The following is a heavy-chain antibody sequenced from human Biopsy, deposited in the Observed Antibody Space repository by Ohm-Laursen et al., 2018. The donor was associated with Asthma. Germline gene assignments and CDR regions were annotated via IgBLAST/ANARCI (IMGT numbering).Heavy chain of an antibody. J-gene: IGHJ6*02. D-gene: IGHD6-13*01. V-gene: IGHV4-39*01. Sequence: SDTLSLTCSLSSGSGGYMRSGNYYWGWIRQPPGKGLEWIGSIYYSGTTYYNPSLGGRVTVSADTSKNQFSLKLTSVTAADTAVYYCVRGSSSWHHGPFHYYYGLDVWGQGTTATVS. CDR3: VRGSSSWHHGPFHYYYGLDV. CDR1: SGSGGYMRSGNYY. CDR2: IYYSGTT.